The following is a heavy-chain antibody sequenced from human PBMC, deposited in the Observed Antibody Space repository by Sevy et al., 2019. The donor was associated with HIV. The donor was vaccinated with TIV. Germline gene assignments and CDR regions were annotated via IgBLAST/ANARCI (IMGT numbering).Heavy chain of an antibody. CDR2: IFWDDEK. CDR3: ARFLKGDYTNYFDS. D-gene: IGHD4-4*01. J-gene: IGHJ4*02. Sequence: SGPTLVNPAQTLTLTCSFSVFSLNTSGVGVGWIRLPPGKALEWLALIFWDDEKRYSPPLKNRLTITKDTSKNQVVLTMTNMDPVDTATYYCARFLKGDYTNYFDSWDQGSLVTVSS. V-gene: IGHV2-5*02. CDR1: VFSLNTSGVG.